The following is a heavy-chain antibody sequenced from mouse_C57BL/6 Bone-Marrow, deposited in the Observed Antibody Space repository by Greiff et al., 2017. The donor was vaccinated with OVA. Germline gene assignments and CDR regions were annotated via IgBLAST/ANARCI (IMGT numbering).Heavy chain of an antibody. CDR3: ARRGERDEYDVGAWFAY. V-gene: IGHV1-18*01. Sequence: EVQLQQSGPELVKPGASVKIPCKASGYTFTDYNMDWVKQSHGKSLEWIGDIYPNNGGTIYNQKFKGKATLTVDKSSSTAYMELRSLTSEDTAVYYCARRGERDEYDVGAWFAYWGQGTLVTVSA. J-gene: IGHJ3*01. D-gene: IGHD2-4*01. CDR1: GYTFTDYN. CDR2: IYPNNGGT.